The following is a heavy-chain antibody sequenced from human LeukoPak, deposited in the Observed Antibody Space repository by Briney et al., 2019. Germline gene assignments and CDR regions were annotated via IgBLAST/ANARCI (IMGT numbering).Heavy chain of an antibody. Sequence: PSETLSLTCTVSGGSISSYYWSWIRQPAGKGLEWIGRIYTSGSTNYNPSLKSRVTMSVDTSKNQFSLKLSSVTAADTAVYYCARGRSSSFIYYYYYMDVWGKGTTVTVSS. D-gene: IGHD6-13*01. CDR2: IYTSGST. CDR3: ARGRSSSFIYYYYYMDV. V-gene: IGHV4-4*07. CDR1: GGSISSYY. J-gene: IGHJ6*03.